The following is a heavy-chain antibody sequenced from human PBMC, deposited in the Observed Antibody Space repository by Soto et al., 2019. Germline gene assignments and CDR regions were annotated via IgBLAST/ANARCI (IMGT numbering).Heavy chain of an antibody. V-gene: IGHV3-21*01. Sequence: EVQLVESGGGLVRPGGSLRLSCEASGFIFGNYSMNWVRQAPGKGLEWVSSISSRSNFVYYADSLRGRVTISRDNTQTSLHLQMNSLRVEDTAIYYCARVQKLYGNSVYYYGMDVWGQGTTVTVSS. CDR2: ISSRSNFV. J-gene: IGHJ6*02. CDR1: GFIFGNYS. CDR3: ARVQKLYGNSVYYYGMDV. D-gene: IGHD3-10*01.